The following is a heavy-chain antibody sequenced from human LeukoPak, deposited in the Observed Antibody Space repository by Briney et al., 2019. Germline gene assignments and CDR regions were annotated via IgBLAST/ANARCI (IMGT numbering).Heavy chain of an antibody. CDR1: GYSFTSYW. CDR3: ARPLDTTGWNY. Sequence: GESLKISCKGSGYSFTSYWIGWVRQMPGKGLEWMGLIYPGDSDTRYSPSFQGQVTISVDKSINTAYLQWSSLKASDTAMYYCARPLDTTGWNYWGQGTLVTVSS. D-gene: IGHD6-19*01. V-gene: IGHV5-51*01. J-gene: IGHJ4*02. CDR2: IYPGDSDT.